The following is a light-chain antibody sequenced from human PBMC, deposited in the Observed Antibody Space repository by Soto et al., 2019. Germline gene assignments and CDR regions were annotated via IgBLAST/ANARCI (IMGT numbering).Light chain of an antibody. Sequence: EIVLTQSPATLSLSPGERAALSCRASQSVNSYLAWYQQKPGQAPRLLIYDASSRATGIPARFSGSGSGTDFTFTISSLEPEDFAVYYCQQRSNWPPWTFGQGTKVEIK. CDR3: QQRSNWPPWT. J-gene: IGKJ1*01. CDR1: QSVNSY. V-gene: IGKV3-11*01. CDR2: DAS.